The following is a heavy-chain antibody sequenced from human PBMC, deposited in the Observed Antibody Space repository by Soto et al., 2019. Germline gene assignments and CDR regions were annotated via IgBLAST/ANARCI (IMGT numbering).Heavy chain of an antibody. CDR1: GFTFTSYA. Sequence: EVQLVESGGGLVQPGGSLRLSCAASGFTFTSYAMHWVRQAPGKGLEYVSAISSNGGSTYYANSVKGRFTISSDNSKNPLYLQMGSLRAEDMAVYYCARQWLDSYYFDYWGQGTLVTVSS. V-gene: IGHV3-64*01. CDR3: ARQWLDSYYFDY. D-gene: IGHD6-19*01. CDR2: ISSNGGST. J-gene: IGHJ4*02.